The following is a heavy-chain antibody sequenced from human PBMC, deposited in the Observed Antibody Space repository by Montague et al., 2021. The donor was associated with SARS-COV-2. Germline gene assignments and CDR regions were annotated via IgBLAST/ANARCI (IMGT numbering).Heavy chain of an antibody. Sequence: SETLSLTCVVYGGSFNDFYWSWIRQPPGKGLEWIGEVNFRGRTNYNPSLKSRATVSVDKSNNHFSLRLSSVTAADTAVYYCARGRQHINMVVVVVTGGEYYFDFWGQGTLVAVSS. V-gene: IGHV4-34*01. J-gene: IGHJ4*02. D-gene: IGHD3-22*01. CDR2: VNFRGRT. CDR3: ARGRQHINMVVVVVTGGEYYFDF. CDR1: GGSFNDFY.